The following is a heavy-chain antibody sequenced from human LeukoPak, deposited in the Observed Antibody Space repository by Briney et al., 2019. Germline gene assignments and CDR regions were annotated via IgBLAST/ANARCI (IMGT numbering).Heavy chain of an antibody. Sequence: QTGGSLRLSCAASGFTFSSYATSWVRQAAGKGLEWVSTISVSGGSTYYADSVKGRFTISRDNSKNTLFLQMNSLRAEDTAVYYCAKDPYYGSGSYYSVFSYWGQGALVTVSS. D-gene: IGHD3-10*01. CDR2: ISVSGGST. CDR3: AKDPYYGSGSYYSVFSY. CDR1: GFTFSSYA. J-gene: IGHJ4*02. V-gene: IGHV3-23*01.